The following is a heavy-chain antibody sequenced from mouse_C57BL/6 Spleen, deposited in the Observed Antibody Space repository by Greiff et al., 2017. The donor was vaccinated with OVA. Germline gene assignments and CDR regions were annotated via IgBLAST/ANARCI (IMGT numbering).Heavy chain of an antibody. CDR3: ARMPNWDLNHWYFDV. V-gene: IGHV1-26*01. Sequence: EVQLQQSGPELVKPGASVKISCKASGYTFTDYYMNWVKQSHGKSLEWIGDINPNNGGTSYNQKFKGKATLTVDKSSSTAYMELRSLTSEDSAVYYCARMPNWDLNHWYFDVWGTGTTVTVSS. J-gene: IGHJ1*03. CDR1: GYTFTDYY. D-gene: IGHD4-1*02. CDR2: INPNNGGT.